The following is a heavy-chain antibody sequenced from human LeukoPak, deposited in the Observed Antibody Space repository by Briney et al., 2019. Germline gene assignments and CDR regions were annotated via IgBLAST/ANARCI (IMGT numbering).Heavy chain of an antibody. V-gene: IGHV4-61*02. D-gene: IGHD4-17*01. CDR1: GGSISSGSYY. CDR2: IYTSGST. CDR3: ARGFHYGDYFYYFDY. J-gene: IGHJ4*02. Sequence: SETLSLTCIVSGGSISSGSYYWSWIRQPAGKGLEWIGRIYTSGSTNYNPSLKSRLTISVDTSKNQFSLKLSSVTAADTAVYYCARGFHYGDYFYYFDYWGQGTLVTVSS.